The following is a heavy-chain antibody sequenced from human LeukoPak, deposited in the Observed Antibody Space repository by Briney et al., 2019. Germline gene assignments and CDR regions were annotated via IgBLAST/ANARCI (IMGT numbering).Heavy chain of an antibody. CDR2: LYDTGIT. CDR3: AKEGMGSEATTADGAFDI. D-gene: IGHD1-26*01. Sequence: SETLSLTCTVSGGSISVYHWSWIRQPPGKGLEWIGDLYDTGITNYSPSLKSRVTISVDTSNNQISLKLTSVTAADTAIYFCAKEGMGSEATTADGAFDIWGQGTTVTVSS. V-gene: IGHV4-4*08. CDR1: GGSISVYH. J-gene: IGHJ3*02.